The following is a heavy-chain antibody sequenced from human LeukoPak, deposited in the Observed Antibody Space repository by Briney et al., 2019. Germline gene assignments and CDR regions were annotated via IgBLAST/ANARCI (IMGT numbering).Heavy chain of an antibody. CDR2: IRSKANSYAT. CDR1: GFTFSGSA. J-gene: IGHJ6*03. CDR3: TRPYSSSSVDYYYYMDV. Sequence: GGSLKLSCAASGFTFSGSAMHWVRQASGKGLEWVGRIRSKANSYATAYAASVKGRFTISRDDSKNTAYLQMNSLKTEDTAVYYCTRPYSSSSVDYYYYMDVWGKGTTVTVPS. D-gene: IGHD6-6*01. V-gene: IGHV3-73*01.